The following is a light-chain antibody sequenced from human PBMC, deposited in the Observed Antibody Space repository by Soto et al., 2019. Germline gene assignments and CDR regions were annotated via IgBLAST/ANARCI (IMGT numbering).Light chain of an antibody. V-gene: IGKV3-20*01. J-gene: IGKJ1*01. Sequence: EMVLTQSPGTLSLSPGERATLSCRASQNVVNNYLVWYQQKPSQAPRLLIFNASTRAAGIPDRFSGSGSGTDFTLTISRLEPEDSAVYFCQQCSFSPRTFGQGTKVEIK. CDR1: QNVVNNY. CDR3: QQCSFSPRT. CDR2: NAS.